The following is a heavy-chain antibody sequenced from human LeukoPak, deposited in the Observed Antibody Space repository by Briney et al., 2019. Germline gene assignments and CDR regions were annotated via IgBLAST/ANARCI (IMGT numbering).Heavy chain of an antibody. Sequence: PGGSLRLSCAASGFTFSSYAMSWVRQAPGKGLEWVSAISGSGGSTYYADSVKGRFTISRDNSKNTLYLQMNSLRAEDTVVYYCAKVISITIFPTYFDYWGQGTLVTVSS. J-gene: IGHJ4*02. D-gene: IGHD3-3*01. CDR3: AKVISITIFPTYFDY. CDR2: ISGSGGST. V-gene: IGHV3-23*01. CDR1: GFTFSSYA.